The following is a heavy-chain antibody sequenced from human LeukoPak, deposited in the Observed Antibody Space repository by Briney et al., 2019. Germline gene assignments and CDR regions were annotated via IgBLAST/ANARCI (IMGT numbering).Heavy chain of an antibody. CDR3: TSYSPSDY. CDR1: GFLISDFE. CDR2: IQSKTDGGTT. V-gene: IGHV3-15*01. J-gene: IGHJ4*02. Sequence: GGSLRLSCAASGFLISDFEINWVRQAPGKGLEWVGHIQSKTDGGTTDYAAPVKGRFTISRDDSKDTLYLQMNSLKTEDTAMYYCTSYSPSDYWGQGTLVTVSS. D-gene: IGHD1-26*01.